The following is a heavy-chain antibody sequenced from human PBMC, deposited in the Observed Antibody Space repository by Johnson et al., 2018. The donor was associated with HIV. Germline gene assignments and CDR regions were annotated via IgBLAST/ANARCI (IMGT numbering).Heavy chain of an antibody. CDR3: SSPYFFDSGNYR. CDR1: GFTFSSYA. D-gene: IGHD4-23*01. V-gene: IGHV3-23*04. J-gene: IGHJ3*01. CDR2: ISGSGGST. Sequence: VQLVESGGGLVQPGGSLRLSCAASGFTFSSYAMSWVRQAPGKGLEWVSAISGSGGSTYYADSVKGRFTISRDNSKNTLYLQMGSLRPEDMGIYYCSSPYFFDSGNYRWGQGTVVTVSS.